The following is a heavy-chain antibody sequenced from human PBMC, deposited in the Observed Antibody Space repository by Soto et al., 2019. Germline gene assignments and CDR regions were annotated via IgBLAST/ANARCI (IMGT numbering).Heavy chain of an antibody. CDR3: ARSTVTTLIYFQH. D-gene: IGHD4-17*01. CDR2: IYHSGST. Sequence: LSLTCAVSGGSISSGGYSWSWIRQPPGKGLEWIGYIYHSGSTYYNPSLKSRVTISVDRSKNQFSLKLSSVTAADTAVYYCARSTVTTLIYFQHWGQGTLVTVSS. J-gene: IGHJ1*01. V-gene: IGHV4-30-2*01. CDR1: GGSISSGGYS.